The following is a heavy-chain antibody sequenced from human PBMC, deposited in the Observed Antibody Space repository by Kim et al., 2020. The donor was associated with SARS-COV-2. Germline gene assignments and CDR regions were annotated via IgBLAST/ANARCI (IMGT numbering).Heavy chain of an antibody. J-gene: IGHJ6*03. V-gene: IGHV4-59*09. CDR3: ARGSSRWFNYYMDV. D-gene: IGHD6-13*01. Sequence: NPSLKSRVTISIDTSKKQFSLKLSSVTAADTAVYYCARGSSRWFNYYMDVWGKGTTVTVSS.